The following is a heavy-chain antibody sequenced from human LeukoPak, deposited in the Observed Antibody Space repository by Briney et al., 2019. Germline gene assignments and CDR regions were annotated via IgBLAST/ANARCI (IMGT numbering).Heavy chain of an antibody. Sequence: SVKVSCKASGYTFTGYYMHWVRQAPGQGLEWMGWINPNSGGTNYAQKFQGRVTMTRDTSISTAYMELSRLRSDDTAVYYCARDSHSGSYYGYFGYWGQGTLVTVSS. CDR1: GYTFTGYY. J-gene: IGHJ4*02. CDR3: ARDSHSGSYYGYFGY. CDR2: INPNSGGT. D-gene: IGHD1-26*01. V-gene: IGHV1-2*02.